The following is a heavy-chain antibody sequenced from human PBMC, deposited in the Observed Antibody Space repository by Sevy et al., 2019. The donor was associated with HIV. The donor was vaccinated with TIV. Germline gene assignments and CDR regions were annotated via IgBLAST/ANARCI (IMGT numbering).Heavy chain of an antibody. CDR3: ARGIYGGSPDY. J-gene: IGHJ4*02. CDR2: ISAYNGKT. Sequence: ASVKVSCKASGYTFANYGISWVRQAPGQGLEWMGWISAYNGKTDYAQKLQGRVTMTTDTSTSTAYMELRSLRSDDTAVYYCARGIYGGSPDYWGQGTLVTVSS. D-gene: IGHD2-2*02. CDR1: GYTFANYG. V-gene: IGHV1-18*01.